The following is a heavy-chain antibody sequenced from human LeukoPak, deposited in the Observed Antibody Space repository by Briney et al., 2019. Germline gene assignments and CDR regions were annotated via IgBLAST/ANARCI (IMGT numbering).Heavy chain of an antibody. CDR3: AKDPLLGYCSGGSCYFDY. V-gene: IGHV3-23*01. Sequence: GGSLRLSCVASGFTFSSYAMSWVRQAPGKGLDWVSDVSGSGGGTYYADSVRGRFTISRDNSKNTLYLQMNSLRAEDTAVYYCAKDPLLGYCSGGSCYFDYWGQGTLVTVSS. J-gene: IGHJ4*02. D-gene: IGHD2-15*01. CDR1: GFTFSSYA. CDR2: VSGSGGGT.